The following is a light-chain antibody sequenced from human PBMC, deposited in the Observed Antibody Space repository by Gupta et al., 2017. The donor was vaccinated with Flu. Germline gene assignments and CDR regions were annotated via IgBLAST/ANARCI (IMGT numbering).Light chain of an antibody. CDR2: DAS. CDR3: QQRSNWPLIT. CDR1: QSVSSY. V-gene: IGKV3-11*01. J-gene: IGKJ5*01. Sequence: EIVLTQSPATLSLSPGEIATLSCRASQSVSSYLAWYQQKPGQAPRLLIYDASNRATGIPARFSGSGSGTDFTLTISSLEPEDFAVYYCQQRSNWPLITFGQGTRLEIK.